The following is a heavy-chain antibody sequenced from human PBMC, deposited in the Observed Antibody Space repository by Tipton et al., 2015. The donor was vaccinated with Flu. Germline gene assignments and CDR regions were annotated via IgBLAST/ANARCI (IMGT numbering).Heavy chain of an antibody. CDR1: GYTFTAYY. D-gene: IGHD6-19*01. Sequence: QLVQSGAEVKKPGASVKVSCEASGYTFTAYYIHWVRQAPGQGLEWMGWIDPTGGRTEYAQKFQGRVTMTRDTPISTAYMDLSSLRSDDTAVYYCARDLESSGMWGQGTMVTVSS. CDR2: IDPTGGRT. CDR3: ARDLESSGM. J-gene: IGHJ3*01. V-gene: IGHV1-2*02.